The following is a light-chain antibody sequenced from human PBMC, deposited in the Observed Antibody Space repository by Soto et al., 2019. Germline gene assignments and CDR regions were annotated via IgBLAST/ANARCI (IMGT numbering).Light chain of an antibody. V-gene: IGLV2-14*01. Sequence: QSALTQPASVSGSPGQSITISCTGTSSDVGAYNYVSWYQQHPGKAPKLMIFEVSDRPSGVSKRFSGSKSGNTASLTISVLQAEDEADYYCSSYTSSNTLVFGGGTKVTVL. J-gene: IGLJ2*01. CDR3: SSYTSSNTLV. CDR1: SSDVGAYNY. CDR2: EVS.